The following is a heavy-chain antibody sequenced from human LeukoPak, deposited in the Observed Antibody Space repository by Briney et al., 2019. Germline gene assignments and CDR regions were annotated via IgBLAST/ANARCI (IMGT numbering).Heavy chain of an antibody. CDR1: GFTFTSYA. V-gene: IGHV3-23*01. D-gene: IGHD1-26*01. CDR3: XKDXGGRATPFDY. Sequence: GGSLRLSCAASGFTFTSYAMTWVRQAPGKGLEWVSTISGGGYPPNYAYSLIVLFTISRYNSKNTVYLQMNRLREEDTAVYKCXKDXGGRATPFDYWGQGTLITVSS. CDR2: ISGGGYPP. J-gene: IGHJ4*02.